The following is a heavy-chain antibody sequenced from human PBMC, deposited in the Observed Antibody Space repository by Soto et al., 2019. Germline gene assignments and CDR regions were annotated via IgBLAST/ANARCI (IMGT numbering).Heavy chain of an antibody. D-gene: IGHD1-26*01. CDR3: ARGGAMGVDY. CDR2: IYFDGITT. V-gene: IGHV3-74*01. J-gene: IGHJ4*02. CDR1: GFTFNTHW. Sequence: GGSLRLSCTAPGFTFNTHWMHWVRQAPGKGLVWVSRIYFDGITTNYAGSVKGRLTVSRDNAKNTVYLHVNTLRDEDTAVYYCARGGAMGVDYWGQGTLVTVSS.